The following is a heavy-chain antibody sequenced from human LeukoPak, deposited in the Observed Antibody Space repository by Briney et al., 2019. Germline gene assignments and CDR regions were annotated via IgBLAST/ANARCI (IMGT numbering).Heavy chain of an antibody. Sequence: GGSLRLSCAVSGFPFSIYEMNWVRQAPGKGLEWVSNIASSGTTIYYADSVKGRFSISRDNAKSPLYLQMNSLRVEDTAVYYCALLAVASDFDYWGQGALVTVSS. D-gene: IGHD6-19*01. CDR3: ALLAVASDFDY. CDR1: GFPFSIYE. CDR2: IASSGTTI. V-gene: IGHV3-48*03. J-gene: IGHJ4*02.